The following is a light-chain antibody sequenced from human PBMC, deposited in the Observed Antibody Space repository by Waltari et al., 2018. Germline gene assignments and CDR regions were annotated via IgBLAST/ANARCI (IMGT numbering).Light chain of an antibody. CDR3: AAWDDTLYVAL. Sequence: QSVLPQPPSASGTPGQRLPIPCSGSSSNIGSNYVFLYQQLPGAAPKLLIYDNKQRPSGVPDRFSGSKSGTSASLAITGLRSEDEAAYHCAAWDDTLYVALFGGQTKLSVL. V-gene: IGLV1-47*01. CDR1: SSNIGSNY. J-gene: IGLJ2*01. CDR2: DNK.